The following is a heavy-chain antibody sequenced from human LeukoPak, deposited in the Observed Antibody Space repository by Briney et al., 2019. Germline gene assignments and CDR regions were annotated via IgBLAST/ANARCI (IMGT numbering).Heavy chain of an antibody. CDR2: IYYSGST. D-gene: IGHD6-13*01. Sequence: PSETLSLTCTVSGGSISRDTYYWGWIRQPPGKGLEWIGNIYYSGSTYYNPSLKSRVTISVDTSKNQFSLKLNSVTAADTAVYYCARIYSSSWFLNWFDPWGQGTLVTVSS. J-gene: IGHJ5*02. CDR3: ARIYSSSWFLNWFDP. CDR1: GGSISRDTYY. V-gene: IGHV4-39*07.